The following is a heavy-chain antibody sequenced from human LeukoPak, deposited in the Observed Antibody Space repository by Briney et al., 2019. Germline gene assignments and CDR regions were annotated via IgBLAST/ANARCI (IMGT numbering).Heavy chain of an antibody. V-gene: IGHV4-4*07. D-gene: IGHD6-13*01. CDR2: IYNSGST. Sequence: SETLSLTCTVSAGSISSYYWSWIRQPAGTGPESIGHIYNSGSTNYNPSLKGRVTMSVATSKNQFSLHLRSVTAADTAVYYCARSAFLVTAPGLYYFDYWGQGTLVAVSS. J-gene: IGHJ4*02. CDR1: AGSISSYY. CDR3: ARSAFLVTAPGLYYFDY.